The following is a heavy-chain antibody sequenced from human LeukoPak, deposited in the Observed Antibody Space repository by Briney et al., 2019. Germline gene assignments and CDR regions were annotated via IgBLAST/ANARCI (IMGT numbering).Heavy chain of an antibody. V-gene: IGHV4-61*01. J-gene: IGHJ4*02. CDR3: ARGDYYDSSGYWDY. Sequence: SETLSLTCTVSGGSVSSGSYYWSWIRQPPGKGLEWIGYIYYSGSTNYNPSLKSRVTISVDTSKNQFSLKLSSVTAADTAVYYCARGDYYDSSGYWDYWGQGTLVTVSS. CDR2: IYYSGST. D-gene: IGHD3-22*01. CDR1: GGSVSSGSYY.